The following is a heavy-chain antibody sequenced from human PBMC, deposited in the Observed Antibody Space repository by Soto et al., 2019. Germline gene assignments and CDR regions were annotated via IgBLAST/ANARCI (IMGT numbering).Heavy chain of an antibody. D-gene: IGHD6-13*01. CDR2: INPNGGDT. CDR3: ATVPAAALKEDY. V-gene: IGHV1-2*02. CDR1: GYTFTDYY. Sequence: QEQLVQSGAEVKKPGASVVVSCKASGYTFTDYYFHWVRQASGQGLEWMGWINPNGGDTNYAQKFQGRVTMTRDTSISTAYVELSSLRSDDTAVYYCATVPAAALKEDYWGQGTLVTVSS. J-gene: IGHJ4*02.